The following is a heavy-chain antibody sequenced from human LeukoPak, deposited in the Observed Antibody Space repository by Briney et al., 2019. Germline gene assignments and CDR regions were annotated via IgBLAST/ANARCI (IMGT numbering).Heavy chain of an antibody. V-gene: IGHV3-23*01. CDR1: GVIFNNYG. CDR2: ISNDGGGT. CDR3: AQGSSGYFLDV. J-gene: IGHJ4*02. Sequence: GGCVRLAWAVAGVIFNNYGMVWVRQAPGKGLEWVSAISNDGGGTTYADFVKGRFTISRDNSKNTLFLQMNSLRAEDTALYYCAQGSSGYFLDVWGQGTLVTVSS. D-gene: IGHD3-22*01.